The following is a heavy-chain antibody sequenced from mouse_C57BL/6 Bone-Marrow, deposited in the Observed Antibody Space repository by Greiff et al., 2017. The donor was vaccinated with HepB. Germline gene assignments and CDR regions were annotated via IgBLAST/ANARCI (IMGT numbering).Heavy chain of an antibody. CDR1: GYTFTSYG. J-gene: IGHJ2*01. D-gene: IGHD2-1*01. CDR2: IYPRSGNT. CDR3: AREGIYFYYFDY. V-gene: IGHV1-81*01. Sequence: QVQLKESGAELARPGASVKLSCKASGYTFTSYGISWVKQRTGQGLEWIGEIYPRSGNTYYNEKFKGKATLTADKSSSTAYMELRSLTSEDSAVYFCAREGIYFYYFDYWGQGTTLTVSS.